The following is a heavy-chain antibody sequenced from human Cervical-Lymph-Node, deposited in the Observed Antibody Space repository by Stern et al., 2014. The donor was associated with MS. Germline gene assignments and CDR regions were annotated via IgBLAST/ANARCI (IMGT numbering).Heavy chain of an antibody. Sequence: QVQLVQSGGGVVHPGRSLRLSCAASGFTFTTYHMHWVRQAPGKGLEWVAGISYDGSTKYSADSVKGRFTISRDNSKNTLYLQMNSLRAEDTAVYYCARDLGIQQYGSYFDLWGQGTLVIVSS. D-gene: IGHD4-17*01. J-gene: IGHJ4*02. CDR2: ISYDGSTK. CDR3: ARDLGIQQYGSYFDL. CDR1: GFTFTTYH. V-gene: IGHV3-30-3*01.